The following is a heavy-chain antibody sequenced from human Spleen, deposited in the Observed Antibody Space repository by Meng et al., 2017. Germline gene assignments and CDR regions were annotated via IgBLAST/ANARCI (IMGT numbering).Heavy chain of an antibody. J-gene: IGHJ5*02. CDR3: ARDLSGYGWFDP. D-gene: IGHD5-18*01. CDR2: FYYSGST. CDR1: GGSFSGYY. V-gene: IGHV4-34*01. Sequence: QVHLQQWGAGLLKPSETLSLTCAVYGGSFSGYYWSWIRQHPGKGLEWIGYFYYSGSTYYNPSLKSLVTKSLDTSKNQFSLKLSSVTAADTAVYYCARDLSGYGWFDPWGQGTLVTVSS.